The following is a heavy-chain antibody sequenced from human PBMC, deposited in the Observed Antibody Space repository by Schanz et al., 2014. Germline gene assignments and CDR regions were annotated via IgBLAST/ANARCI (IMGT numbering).Heavy chain of an antibody. Sequence: EVQLLESGGGLVQPGGSLRLSCAASGFTFTTHSMTWVRQAPGKGLEWVSGISGSGGSTYYADSVKGRFTISRDNSKNTLYLQMNSLRAEDTAVYYCARDVEGYDGGGGGFDPWGQGTLVTVSS. J-gene: IGHJ5*02. D-gene: IGHD2-21*01. CDR3: ARDVEGYDGGGGGFDP. V-gene: IGHV3-23*01. CDR1: GFTFTTHS. CDR2: ISGSGGST.